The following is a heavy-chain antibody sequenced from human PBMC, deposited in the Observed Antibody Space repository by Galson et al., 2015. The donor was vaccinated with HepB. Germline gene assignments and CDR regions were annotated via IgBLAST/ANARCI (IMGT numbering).Heavy chain of an antibody. Sequence: QSGAEVKKPGESLTISCKSSGYNFTTYWIGWVRQMPGKVLEWMGIIFPADSDTRYSPSFQGQVTISNGTSISTPYLQWISLRASDSAMYYCARRHATTTDYGMDVWGQGTTVTVSS. CDR3: ARRHATTTDYGMDV. J-gene: IGHJ6*02. V-gene: IGHV5-51*03. D-gene: IGHD1-1*01. CDR1: GYNFTTYW. CDR2: IFPADSDT.